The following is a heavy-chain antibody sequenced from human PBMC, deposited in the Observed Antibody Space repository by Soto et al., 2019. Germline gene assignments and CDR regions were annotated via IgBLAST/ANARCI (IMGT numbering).Heavy chain of an antibody. V-gene: IGHV1-46*01. Sequence: ASVKVSCKASGYTFTYYHVHWVRQAPGQGLEWMGIINPNGGDTTYAQKFQGRVTLTRDTSASTAYLELSTLRSEDTAVYYCAATYYYGSGPSGYYYYGMDVWGQGTTVTVSS. J-gene: IGHJ6*02. CDR1: GYTFTYYH. CDR3: AATYYYGSGPSGYYYYGMDV. CDR2: INPNGGDT. D-gene: IGHD3-10*01.